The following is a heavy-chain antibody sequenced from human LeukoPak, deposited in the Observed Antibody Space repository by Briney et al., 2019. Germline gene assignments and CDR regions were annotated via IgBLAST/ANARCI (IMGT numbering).Heavy chain of an antibody. V-gene: IGHV3-20*04. D-gene: IGHD6-13*01. CDR2: INWNGGST. CDR1: GFTFDDYG. Sequence: GGSLRLSCAASGFTFDDYGMSWVRQAPGKGLEWVSGINWNGGSTGYVDSVKGRFTISRDNSKNTLYLQMNSLRAEDTAVYYCAKDKDSSSWTPTRNNWFDPWGQGTLVTVSS. CDR3: AKDKDSSSWTPTRNNWFDP. J-gene: IGHJ5*02.